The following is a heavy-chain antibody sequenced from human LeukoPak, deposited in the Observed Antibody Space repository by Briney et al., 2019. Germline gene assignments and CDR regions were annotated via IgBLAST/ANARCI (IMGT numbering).Heavy chain of an antibody. CDR2: IYTSGST. D-gene: IGHD3-3*01. J-gene: IGHJ6*03. V-gene: IGHV4-61*02. CDR1: GGSISSGSYY. CDR3: ARGTIFGVGTYYYYYMDV. Sequence: SQTLSLTCTVSGGSISSGSYYWSWIRQPAGKGLEWIGRIYTSGSTNYNPSLKSRVTISVDTSKNQFSLKLSSVTAADTAVYYCARGTIFGVGTYYYYYMDVWGKGTTVTVSS.